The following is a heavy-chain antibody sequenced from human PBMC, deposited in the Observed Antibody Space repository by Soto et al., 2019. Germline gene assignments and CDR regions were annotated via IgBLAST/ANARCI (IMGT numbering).Heavy chain of an antibody. CDR3: ASYRQQLVRGVLNYYYYYGMDV. D-gene: IGHD6-13*01. Sequence: QVQLVESGGGVVQPGRSLRLSCAASGFTFSSYAMHWVRQAPGKGLEWVAVISYDGSNKYYADSVKGRFTISRDNSKNTLYLQMNSLRAEDTAVYYCASYRQQLVRGVLNYYYYYGMDVWGQGTTVTVSS. J-gene: IGHJ6*02. CDR1: GFTFSSYA. CDR2: ISYDGSNK. V-gene: IGHV3-30-3*01.